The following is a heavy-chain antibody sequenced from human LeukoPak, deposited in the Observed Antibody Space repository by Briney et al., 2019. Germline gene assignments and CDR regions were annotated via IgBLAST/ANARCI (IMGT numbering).Heavy chain of an antibody. V-gene: IGHV1-18*01. D-gene: IGHD3-16*01. J-gene: IGHJ4*02. Sequence: ASVKVSCKVSGYTLTELSMHWVRQAPGQGLEWMGWISAYNGNTNYAQKLQGRVTMTTDTSTSTAYMELRSLRSDDTAVYYCARPSRGVFDYWGQGTLVTVSS. CDR3: ARPSRGVFDY. CDR1: GYTLTELS. CDR2: ISAYNGNT.